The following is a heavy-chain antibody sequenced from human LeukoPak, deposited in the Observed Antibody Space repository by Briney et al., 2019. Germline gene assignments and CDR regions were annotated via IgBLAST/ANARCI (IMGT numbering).Heavy chain of an antibody. CDR3: ARDWPTIAAAGTIPEYFQH. D-gene: IGHD6-13*01. V-gene: IGHV3-21*01. Sequence: GGSLRLSCAASGFTFSSYSMNWVRRAPGKGLEWVSSISSSSSYIYYADSVKGRFTISRDNAKNSLYLQMNSLRAEDTAVYYCARDWPTIAAAGTIPEYFQHWGQGTLVTVSS. CDR1: GFTFSSYS. J-gene: IGHJ1*01. CDR2: ISSSSSYI.